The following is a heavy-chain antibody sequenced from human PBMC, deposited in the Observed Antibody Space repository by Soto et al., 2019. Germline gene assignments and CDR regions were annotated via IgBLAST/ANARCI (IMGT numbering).Heavy chain of an antibody. D-gene: IGHD2-21*02. CDR1: GYSFSSHG. CDR2: ISVYNGNT. V-gene: IGHV1-18*01. CDR3: PTESGGVTHFDYFDY. Sequence: QVQMVQSGAEVKEPGASVKVSCQASGYSFSSHGLSWVRQAPGQGLEWMGWISVYNGNTKYAQKFQDRGTLTRDTSNGTADMELRSLRADVADVYFWPTESGGVTHFDYFDYWGQGTLVTVSS. J-gene: IGHJ4*02.